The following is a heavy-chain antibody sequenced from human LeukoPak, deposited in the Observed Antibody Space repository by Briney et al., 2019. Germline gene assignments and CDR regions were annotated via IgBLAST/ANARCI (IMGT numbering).Heavy chain of an antibody. J-gene: IGHJ4*02. Sequence: SETLSLTCTVSGGSISGYYWSWIRQPPGKGLEWIGYIYYSGSTNYNPSLKSRVTISVDTSKNQFSLKLSSVTAADTAVYYCARHSIDIRNFDYWGQGTLVTVSS. CDR1: GGSISGYY. CDR2: IYYSGST. D-gene: IGHD3-9*01. V-gene: IGHV4-59*13. CDR3: ARHSIDIRNFDY.